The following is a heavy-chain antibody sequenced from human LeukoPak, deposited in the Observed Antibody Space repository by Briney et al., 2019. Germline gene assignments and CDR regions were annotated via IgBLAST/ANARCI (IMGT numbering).Heavy chain of an antibody. V-gene: IGHV3-30*18. CDR3: AKGFGSAWPDSFDI. J-gene: IGHJ3*02. CDR2: ISYDGTNN. CDR1: GFTFSSYG. Sequence: GRSLRLSCAASGFTFSSYGMHWVRQAPGKGLEWVALISYDGTNNYYADSVKGRFTISRDNSKNTLYLQMNSLRAEDTAVYYCAKGFGSAWPDSFDIWGQGTMVTVSS. D-gene: IGHD6-19*01.